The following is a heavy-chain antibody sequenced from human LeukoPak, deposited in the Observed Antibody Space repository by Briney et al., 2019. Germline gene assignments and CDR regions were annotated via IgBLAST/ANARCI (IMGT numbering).Heavy chain of an antibody. V-gene: IGHV1-69*05. J-gene: IGHJ4*02. CDR2: IIPIFGTA. Sequence: GASVKVSCKASGGTFSSYAISWVRQAPGQGLEWMGGIIPIFGTANYAQKFQGRVTITTDESTSTAYMELSSLRSDDTAVYYCARDLDPGSVWFDYWGQGTLVTVSS. D-gene: IGHD3-16*01. CDR3: ARDLDPGSVWFDY. CDR1: GGTFSSYA.